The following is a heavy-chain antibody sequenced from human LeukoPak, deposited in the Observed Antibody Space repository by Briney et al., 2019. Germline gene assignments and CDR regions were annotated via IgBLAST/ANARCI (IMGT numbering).Heavy chain of an antibody. J-gene: IGHJ5*02. CDR1: GGSISSSSYY. CDR2: IYYSGST. D-gene: IGHD6-6*01. V-gene: IGHV4-39*01. Sequence: SETLSLTCTVSGGSISSSSYYWGWIRQPPGKGLEWVGSIYYSGSTYYNPSLKSRVTISVDTSKNQFSLKLSSVTAADTAVYYCARHIFSSSSNRFDPWGQGTLVTVSS. CDR3: ARHIFSSSSNRFDP.